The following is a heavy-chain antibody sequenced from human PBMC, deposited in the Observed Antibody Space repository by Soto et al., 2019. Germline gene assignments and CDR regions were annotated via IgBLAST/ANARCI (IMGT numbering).Heavy chain of an antibody. Sequence: GGSLRLSCAASGFTFSNYEMHWVRQAPGKGLEWISYISSSGTAIYYADSVKGRFTVSRDNAEESLHLHMNSLRVEDTAVYYCGRALTYWGQRTPVSVSS. CDR1: GFTFSNYE. CDR3: GRALTY. V-gene: IGHV3-11*01. D-gene: IGHD2-21*02. CDR2: ISSSGTAI. J-gene: IGHJ4*02.